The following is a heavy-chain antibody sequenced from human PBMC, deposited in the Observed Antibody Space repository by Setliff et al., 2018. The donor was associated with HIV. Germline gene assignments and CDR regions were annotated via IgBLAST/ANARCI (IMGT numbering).Heavy chain of an antibody. Sequence: SETLSLTCKVSGAPISSYYWNWIRQPPGKGLEWIGYIYNSGYTNYKPSLKSRVTISLDTSKNQFSLNLRSVTAADTAVYYCAPRHHKYGFLWGQGTLVTVSS. V-gene: IGHV4-59*01. D-gene: IGHD3-10*01. CDR2: IYNSGYT. CDR1: GAPISSYY. J-gene: IGHJ4*02. CDR3: APRHHKYGFL.